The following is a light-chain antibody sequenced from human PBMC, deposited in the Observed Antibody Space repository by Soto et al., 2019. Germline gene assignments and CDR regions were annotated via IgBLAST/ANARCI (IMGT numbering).Light chain of an antibody. CDR3: QAWDSSTVV. Sequence: SYELTQPPSVSVSPGQTASITCSGDKLGDKYACWYQQKPGQSPVLVIYQDSKRPSGIPERFSGSNSGNTATLTICGTQAMDEADYYCQAWDSSTVVFCGGT. V-gene: IGLV3-1*01. J-gene: IGLJ2*01. CDR2: QDS. CDR1: KLGDKY.